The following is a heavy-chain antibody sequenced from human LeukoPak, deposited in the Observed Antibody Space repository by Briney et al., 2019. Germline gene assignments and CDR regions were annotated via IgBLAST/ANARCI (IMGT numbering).Heavy chain of an antibody. CDR1: SASITSSPYF. D-gene: IGHD3-10*01. Sequence: SETLSLTCTVSSASITSSPYFWGWIRQSPGKGLEWIGSISDSGTTYYNPSLKSRVTISVDTSKNQFSLKLSSVTAADTAVYYCARGRFGELLIDYWGQGTLVTVSS. CDR2: ISDSGTT. CDR3: ARGRFGELLIDY. J-gene: IGHJ4*02. V-gene: IGHV4-39*07.